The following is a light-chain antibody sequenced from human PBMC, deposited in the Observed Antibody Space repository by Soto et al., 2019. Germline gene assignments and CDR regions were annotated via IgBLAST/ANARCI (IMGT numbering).Light chain of an antibody. CDR1: QNVNSR. Sequence: EIVMTQSPATLPVSPGERATFSCRASQNVNSRLAWYLQNPGQAPRLVIYGASTRATGVPARFSGSGSGTEFTLTINGLQSEDVAAYYCQQYDNWPLTFGGGTKVEIK. J-gene: IGKJ4*01. CDR2: GAS. V-gene: IGKV3-15*01. CDR3: QQYDNWPLT.